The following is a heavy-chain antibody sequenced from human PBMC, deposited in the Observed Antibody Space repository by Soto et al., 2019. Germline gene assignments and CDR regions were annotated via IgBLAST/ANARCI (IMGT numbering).Heavy chain of an antibody. CDR2: IKQDGSEK. V-gene: IGHV3-7*01. D-gene: IGHD2-8*01. CDR1: GFTFSSYW. J-gene: IGHJ6*02. Sequence: GGSLRLSCAASGFTFSSYWMNWGRQAPGKGLEWVANIKQDGSEKYYVDSVKGRFTISRDNAKNSLYLQMNSLRAEDTAVYYCAREIKTKAIKYYYPGMDVWGQGTTVTV. CDR3: AREIKTKAIKYYYPGMDV.